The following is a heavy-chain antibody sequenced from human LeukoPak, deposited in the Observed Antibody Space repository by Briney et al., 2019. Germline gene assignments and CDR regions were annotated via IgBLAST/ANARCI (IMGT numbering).Heavy chain of an antibody. CDR3: ARRTDYLFDY. CDR2: IYPGDSDT. CDR1: GYSLTSYW. D-gene: IGHD4-11*01. Sequence: GESLKISCKGSGYSLTSYWIGWVRQMPGKRLEWMGVIYPGDSDTTYSPSFQGQVTISADKSISTAYLQWSSLKATDTAMYYCARRTDYLFDYWGQGTLVTVSS. J-gene: IGHJ4*02. V-gene: IGHV5-51*01.